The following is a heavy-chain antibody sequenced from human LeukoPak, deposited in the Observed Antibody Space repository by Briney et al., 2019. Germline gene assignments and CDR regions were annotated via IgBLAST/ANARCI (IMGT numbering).Heavy chain of an antibody. D-gene: IGHD3/OR15-3a*01. Sequence: SSETLSLTCTLSGGSISRYYWSWIPQPPEKGLEWIGYIYYSGSTNYKPSLKSRVTISVDTSKNQFSLKLSSVTAADTAVYYCARRTGRAIDEWGQGTLVTVSS. CDR3: ARRTGRAIDE. J-gene: IGHJ4*02. V-gene: IGHV4-59*08. CDR1: GGSISRYY. CDR2: IYYSGST.